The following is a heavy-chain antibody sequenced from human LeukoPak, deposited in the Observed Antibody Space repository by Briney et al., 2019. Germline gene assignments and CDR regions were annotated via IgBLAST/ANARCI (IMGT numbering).Heavy chain of an antibody. V-gene: IGHV4-59*01. J-gene: IGHJ4*02. CDR3: ARLEAVAGSFDY. CDR1: GGSISSYY. D-gene: IGHD3-10*01. CDR2: IYYSGST. Sequence: ETLSLTCTVSGGSISSYYWSWIRQPPGKGLEWIGYIYYSGSTNYNPSLKSRVTISVDTSKNQFSLKLSSVTAADTAVYYCARLEAVAGSFDYWGQGTLVTVSS.